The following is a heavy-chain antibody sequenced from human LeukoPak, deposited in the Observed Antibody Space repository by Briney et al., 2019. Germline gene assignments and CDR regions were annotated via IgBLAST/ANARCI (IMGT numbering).Heavy chain of an antibody. V-gene: IGHV3-21*01. J-gene: IGHJ4*02. D-gene: IGHD3-9*01. CDR2: ISSSSSYI. CDR3: ARAGYDILTGYYSSVY. CDR1: GFTFSSYS. Sequence: GGPLRLSCAASGFTFSSYSMNWVRQAPGKGLEWVSSISSSSSYIYYADSVKGRFTISRDNAKNSLYLQMNSLRAEDTAVYYCARAGYDILTGYYSSVYWGQGTLVTVSS.